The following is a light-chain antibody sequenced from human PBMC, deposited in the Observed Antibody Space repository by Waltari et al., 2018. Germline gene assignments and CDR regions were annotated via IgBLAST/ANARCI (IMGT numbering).Light chain of an antibody. V-gene: IGLV2-11*01. CDR3: CSYAGANTSVI. J-gene: IGLJ2*01. CDR1: SSDVGGYDF. Sequence: SALTQPRSVSGSPGQSVTISCTGTSSDVGGYDFVSWYQQYPGKAPKLIIYDVNKRPSGVPDRFPVSKSVNTASLTISGLLNEDEADYYCCSYAGANTSVIFGGGTTLTVL. CDR2: DVN.